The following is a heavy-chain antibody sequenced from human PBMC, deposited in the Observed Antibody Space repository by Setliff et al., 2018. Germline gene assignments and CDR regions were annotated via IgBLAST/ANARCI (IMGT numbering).Heavy chain of an antibody. D-gene: IGHD5-18*01. CDR3: AKCSYSYGL. CDR2: ISSSGGST. V-gene: IGHV3-23*01. CDR1: GFTFSSYA. Sequence: HPGGSLRLSCAASGFTFSSYAMRWVRQAPGKGLEWVTAISSSGGSTYYADSVKGRFTISRDNSKKTLYLQMNSLLAEATAVYYCAKCSYSYGLWGQGTLFTVSS. J-gene: IGHJ4*02.